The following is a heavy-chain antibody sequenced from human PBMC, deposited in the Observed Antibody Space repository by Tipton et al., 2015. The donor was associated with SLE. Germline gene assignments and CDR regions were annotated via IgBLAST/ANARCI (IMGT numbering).Heavy chain of an antibody. D-gene: IGHD6-19*01. Sequence: TLSLTCTVSGDSISSSTYYWGWIRQPPGKGLEWIGNMYFSGSTYYSPSLKSRVTISVDTSRNQFSLQVSSVTAADTAVYYCARGVAGYYFYCYMDVWGKGTTVTVSS. CDR2: MYFSGST. J-gene: IGHJ6*03. V-gene: IGHV4-39*07. CDR1: GDSISSSTYY. CDR3: ARGVAGYYFYCYMDV.